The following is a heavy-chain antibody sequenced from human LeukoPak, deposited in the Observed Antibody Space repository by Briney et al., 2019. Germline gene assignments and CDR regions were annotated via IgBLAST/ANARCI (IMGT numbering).Heavy chain of an antibody. Sequence: GGSLRLSCAASGFTFNTYAIHGVRQAPGKGLEWVAIISFDGGNKYYADSVKGRFTISRDNSKNTLYLQMNSLRAEDTAVYYCARDGIVGSPLFKFDYWGQGTLVTVSS. V-gene: IGHV3-30-3*01. CDR1: GFTFNTYA. CDR3: ARDGIVGSPLFKFDY. J-gene: IGHJ4*02. D-gene: IGHD1-26*01. CDR2: ISFDGGNK.